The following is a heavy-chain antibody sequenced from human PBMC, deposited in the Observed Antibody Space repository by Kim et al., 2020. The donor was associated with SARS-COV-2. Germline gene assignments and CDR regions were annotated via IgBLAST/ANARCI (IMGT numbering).Heavy chain of an antibody. CDR2: INNVGSAK. CDR3: VRGSGNFGYGMGV. V-gene: IGHV3-74*01. CDR1: GFTFSSYG. D-gene: IGHD3-3*01. J-gene: IGHJ6*02. Sequence: GGSLRLSCAASGFTFSSYGMHWVRQAPGTGLRWVSRINNVGSAKIYADSVKGRFTISRDNAKSTLYLQMNSLRVEDTAVYYCVRGSGNFGYGMGVWGQGTTVTVSS.